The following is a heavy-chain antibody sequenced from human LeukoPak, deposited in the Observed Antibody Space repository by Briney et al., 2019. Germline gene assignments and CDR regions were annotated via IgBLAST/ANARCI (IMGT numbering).Heavy chain of an antibody. V-gene: IGHV4-59*01. CDR2: IYYSGST. J-gene: IGHJ3*02. Sequence: SETLSLTCTVSGGSISSYYWSWIRQPPGKGLGWIGYIYYSGSTNYNPSLKSRVTISLDTSKNQFSLKLSSVTAADTAVYYCARPRRDGYNPDAFDIWSQGTMVTVSS. CDR3: ARPRRDGYNPDAFDI. CDR1: GGSISSYY. D-gene: IGHD5-24*01.